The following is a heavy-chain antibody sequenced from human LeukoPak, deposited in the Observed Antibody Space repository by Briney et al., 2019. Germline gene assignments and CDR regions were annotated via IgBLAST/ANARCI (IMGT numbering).Heavy chain of an antibody. CDR2: ISYDGSNK. D-gene: IGHD4-17*01. V-gene: IGHV3-30*04. J-gene: IGHJ4*02. CDR1: GFTFSSYA. CDR3: ARGDGDRSYYFDY. Sequence: GGSLRLSCAASGFTFSSYAMHWVRQAPGKGLEGVAVISYDGSNKYYADSVKGRFTISRDNSKNTLYLQMNSLRAEDTAVYYCARGDGDRSYYFDYWGQGTLVTVSS.